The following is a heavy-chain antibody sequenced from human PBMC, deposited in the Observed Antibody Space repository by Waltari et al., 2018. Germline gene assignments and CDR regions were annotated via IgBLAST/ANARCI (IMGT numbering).Heavy chain of an antibody. CDR3: ARGRVGSSWYSWFDP. J-gene: IGHJ5*02. CDR2: IYYSGST. Sequence: QVQLQESGPGLVKPSETLSLTCTVSGGSISSYYWSWIRQPPGKGLEWIGYIYYSGSTNYNPSLKSRVTISVDTSKNQFSLKLSSVTAADTAVYYCARGRVGSSWYSWFDPWGQGTLVTVSS. CDR1: GGSISSYY. V-gene: IGHV4-59*01. D-gene: IGHD6-13*01.